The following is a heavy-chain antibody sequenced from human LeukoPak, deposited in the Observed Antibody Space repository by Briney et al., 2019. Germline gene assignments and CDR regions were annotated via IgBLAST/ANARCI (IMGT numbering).Heavy chain of an antibody. D-gene: IGHD6-13*01. CDR1: GGSISSYY. CDR3: ARDNGFWAAPGPALYYFDY. V-gene: IGHV4-4*07. J-gene: IGHJ4*02. Sequence: SETLSLTCTVSGGSISSYYWSWIRQPAGKGLEWIGRIYTSGSTNYNPSLKSRVTMSVDTSKNQFSLKLSSVTAADTAVYYCARDNGFWAAPGPALYYFDYGGQETRVTVSS. CDR2: IYTSGST.